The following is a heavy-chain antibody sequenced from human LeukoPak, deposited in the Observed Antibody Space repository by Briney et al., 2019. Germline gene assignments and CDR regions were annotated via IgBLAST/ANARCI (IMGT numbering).Heavy chain of an antibody. J-gene: IGHJ3*02. Sequence: SETLSLTCTASGGSISSYYWSWIRQPPGKGLEWIGYIYTSGSTNYNPSLKSRVTISVDTSKNQFSLKLSSVTAADTAVYYCARPTSSGYPDAFDIWGQGTMVTASS. V-gene: IGHV4-4*09. CDR2: IYTSGST. CDR3: ARPTSSGYPDAFDI. CDR1: GGSISSYY. D-gene: IGHD3-22*01.